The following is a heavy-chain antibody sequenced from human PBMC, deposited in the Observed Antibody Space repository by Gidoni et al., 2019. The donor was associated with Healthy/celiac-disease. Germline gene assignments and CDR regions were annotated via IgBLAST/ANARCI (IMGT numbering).Heavy chain of an antibody. CDR1: GYTFTGYY. J-gene: IGHJ6*02. CDR3: ARDYYDSSGYWNYGMDV. Sequence: QVQLVQSGAAVKKPGASVKVSCKASGYTFTGYYMHWVRQAPGQGLEWMGWINPNSGGTNYAQKFQGWVTMTRDTSISTAYMELSRLRSDDTAVYYCARDYYDSSGYWNYGMDVWGQGTTVTVSS. CDR2: INPNSGGT. V-gene: IGHV1-2*04. D-gene: IGHD3-22*01.